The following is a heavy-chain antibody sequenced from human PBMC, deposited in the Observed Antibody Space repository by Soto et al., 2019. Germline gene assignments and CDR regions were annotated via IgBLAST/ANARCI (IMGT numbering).Heavy chain of an antibody. J-gene: IGHJ4*02. D-gene: IGHD6-19*01. CDR3: ARHIPPSSGWYYFDC. CDR2: TYYRSKWYI. CDR1: GDSVSSNSAT. Sequence: SQTLSLTCAISGDSVSSNSATWNWIRQSPSRGLEWLGRTYYRSKWYIDYAVSVKSRITMNADTSKNQVSLQLNSVTPEDTAVYFCARHIPPSSGWYYFDCCGQRPLVAAAS. V-gene: IGHV6-1*01.